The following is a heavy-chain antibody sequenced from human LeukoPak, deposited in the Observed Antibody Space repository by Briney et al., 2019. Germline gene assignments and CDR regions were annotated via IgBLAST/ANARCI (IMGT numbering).Heavy chain of an antibody. Sequence: ASVKVSCKTSGYTFTGYYMHWVRQAPGQGLEWMGWINPNSGGTNYAQKFQGRVTMTRDTSISTAYMELRSLRSDDTAVYYCARDVETTVDWYFDLWGRGTLVTVSS. CDR3: ARDVETTVDWYFDL. CDR2: INPNSGGT. J-gene: IGHJ2*01. D-gene: IGHD4-23*01. V-gene: IGHV1-2*02. CDR1: GYTFTGYY.